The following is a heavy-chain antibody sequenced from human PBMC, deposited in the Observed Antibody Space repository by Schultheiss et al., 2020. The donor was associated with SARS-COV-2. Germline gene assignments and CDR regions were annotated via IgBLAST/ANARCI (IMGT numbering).Heavy chain of an antibody. CDR1: GYTFTSFG. V-gene: IGHV1-18*01. Sequence: ASVKVSCKASGYTFTSFGISWVRQAPGQGLEWMGWINPNSGGTNYAQKFQGRVTMTTDTSTSTAYMELRSLRSDDTAVYYCAREVPPGAGPAPHDWGQGTLVTVSS. J-gene: IGHJ4*02. CDR2: INPNSGGT. CDR3: AREVPPGAGPAPHD. D-gene: IGHD6-13*01.